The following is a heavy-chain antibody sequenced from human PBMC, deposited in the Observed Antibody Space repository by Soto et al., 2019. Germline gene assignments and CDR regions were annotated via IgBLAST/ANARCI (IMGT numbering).Heavy chain of an antibody. CDR2: ISGSGGST. Sequence: GGSLRLSCAASGFTFSSYAMSWVRQAPGKGLEWVSAISGSGGSTYYADSVKGRFTISRDNSKNTLYLQMNSLRAEDTAVYYCETLLWFGEPNWFDPWGQGTLVTVSS. D-gene: IGHD3-10*01. CDR1: GFTFSSYA. V-gene: IGHV3-23*01. J-gene: IGHJ5*02. CDR3: ETLLWFGEPNWFDP.